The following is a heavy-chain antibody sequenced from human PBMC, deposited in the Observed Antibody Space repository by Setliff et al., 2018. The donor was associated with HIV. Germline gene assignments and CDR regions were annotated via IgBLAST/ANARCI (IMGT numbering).Heavy chain of an antibody. D-gene: IGHD3-10*01. CDR1: GGTFSNFA. CDR2: VVPILGSA. V-gene: IGHV1-69*13. Sequence: SVKVSCKASGGTFSNFALSWVRQAPGQGLQWMGGVVPILGSAKYAQLFQGRVTISADESTSTSYMELSSLRSEDTAMYYCAREGSYNYGSSYVFDIWGQGTMVTVSS. J-gene: IGHJ3*02. CDR3: AREGSYNYGSSYVFDI.